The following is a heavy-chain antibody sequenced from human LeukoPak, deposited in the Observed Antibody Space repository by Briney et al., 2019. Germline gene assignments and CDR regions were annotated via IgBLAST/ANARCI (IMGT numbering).Heavy chain of an antibody. CDR1: GFIVSSNY. J-gene: IGHJ4*02. Sequence: PGGSLRLSCAASGFIVSSNYMTWVRQAPGKGLEWLSVIYSGGDTYYADSVKGRFTISRDNSKNTLYLQMNSLRAEDTAVYYCARRSGEGYFDCWGQGTLVTVS. CDR2: IYSGGDT. D-gene: IGHD1-26*01. CDR3: ARRSGEGYFDC. V-gene: IGHV3-66*01.